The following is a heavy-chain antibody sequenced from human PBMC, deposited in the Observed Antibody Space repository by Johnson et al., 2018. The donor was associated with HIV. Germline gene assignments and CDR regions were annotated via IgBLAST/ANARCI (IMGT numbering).Heavy chain of an antibody. D-gene: IGHD5-18*01. CDR2: ISYDGSNK. Sequence: QVQLVESGGGVVQPGGSLRLSCVASGFTFSSYGMHWVRQAPGKGLEWVAVISYDGSNKYYADSVKGRFTISRDNSKNTLYLQMNSLRAEDTAVYYCARDLDTAMVTCAFDIWGQGTMVTVSS. CDR3: ARDLDTAMVTCAFDI. V-gene: IGHV3-30*19. CDR1: GFTFSSYG. J-gene: IGHJ3*02.